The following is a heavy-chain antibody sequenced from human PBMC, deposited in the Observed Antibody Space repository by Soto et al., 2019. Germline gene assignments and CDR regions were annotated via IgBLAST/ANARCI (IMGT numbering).Heavy chain of an antibody. V-gene: IGHV1-69*01. CDR1: GGTFSSYA. Sequence: QVQLVQSGAEVKKPGSSVKVSCKASGGTFSSYAISWVRQAPGQGLEWMGGIIPIFGTANYAQKFQGSVTITADESTSTAYMELSSLRSEDTAVYYCAREDTAMVRGTFHLDIWGQGTMVTVSS. D-gene: IGHD5-18*01. CDR3: AREDTAMVRGTFHLDI. J-gene: IGHJ3*02. CDR2: IIPIFGTA.